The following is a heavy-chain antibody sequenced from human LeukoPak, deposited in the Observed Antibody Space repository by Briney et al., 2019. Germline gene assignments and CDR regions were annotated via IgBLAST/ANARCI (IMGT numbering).Heavy chain of an antibody. CDR2: ISSSSNYI. CDR3: ARDVGNYDILTGYHSDWFDP. Sequence: PGGSLRLSCAASGFSFSSYSMKWVRQAPGKGLEWVSSISSSSNYIYYADSVKGRFTISRDNAKNSLYLQMNSLRAEDTAVYYCARDVGNYDILTGYHSDWFDPWGQGTLVTVSS. D-gene: IGHD3-9*01. J-gene: IGHJ5*02. CDR1: GFSFSSYS. V-gene: IGHV3-21*04.